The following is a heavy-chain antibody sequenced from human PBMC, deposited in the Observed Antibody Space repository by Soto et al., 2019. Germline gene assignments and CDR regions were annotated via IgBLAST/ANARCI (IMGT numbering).Heavy chain of an antibody. D-gene: IGHD3-10*01. CDR3: AKEIRYYGSGSTGY. CDR1: GFTFSSYA. Sequence: TGGSLRLSCAASGFTFSSYAMSWVRQAPGKGLEWVSAISGSGGSTYYADSVKGRFTISRDNSKNTLYLQMNSLRAEDTAVYYCAKEIRYYGSGSTGYWGQGTLVTVS. J-gene: IGHJ4*02. CDR2: ISGSGGST. V-gene: IGHV3-23*01.